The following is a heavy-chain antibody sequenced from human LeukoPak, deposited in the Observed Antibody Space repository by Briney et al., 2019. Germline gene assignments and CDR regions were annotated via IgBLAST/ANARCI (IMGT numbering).Heavy chain of an antibody. CDR2: INSDGSST. V-gene: IGHV3-74*01. J-gene: IGHJ5*02. Sequence: LPGGSLRLSCAASGFTFSSYWMHWVRQAPGKGLVWVSRINSDGSSTSYADSVKGRFTISRDNAKNTLYLQMNSLRAEDTAVYYCARDWDGGSSGDWFDPWGQGTLVTVSS. CDR3: ARDWDGGSSGDWFDP. CDR1: GFTFSSYW. D-gene: IGHD4-23*01.